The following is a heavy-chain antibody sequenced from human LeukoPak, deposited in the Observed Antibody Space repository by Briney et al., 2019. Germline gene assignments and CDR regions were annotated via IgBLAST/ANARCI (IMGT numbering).Heavy chain of an antibody. V-gene: IGHV1-69*06. CDR2: IIPIFGTA. CDR1: GGTFSSYA. CDR3: AGSRWSRPKYFDY. Sequence: SVKVSCKASGGTFSSYAISWVRQAPGQGLEWMGGIIPIFGTANYAQKFQGRVTITADKSTSTAYMELSSLRSEDTAVYYCAGSRWSRPKYFDYWRQETGVSLST. D-gene: IGHD6-13*01. J-gene: IGHJ4*02.